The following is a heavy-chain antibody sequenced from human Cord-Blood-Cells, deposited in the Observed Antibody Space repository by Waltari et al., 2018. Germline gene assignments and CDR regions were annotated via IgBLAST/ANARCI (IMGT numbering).Heavy chain of an antibody. CDR3: AFTSRIVGATDYYYYGMDV. J-gene: IGHJ6*02. V-gene: IGHV1-3*01. CDR2: INAGNGNT. Sequence: QVQLVQSGAEVKKPGASVKVSCKASGYTFTSYAMHCVRQAPGQRLEWMGWINAGNGNTKYSQKFQGRVTITRDTSASTAYMELSSLRSEDTAVYYCAFTSRIVGATDYYYYGMDVWGQGTTVTVSS. D-gene: IGHD1-26*01. CDR1: GYTFTSYA.